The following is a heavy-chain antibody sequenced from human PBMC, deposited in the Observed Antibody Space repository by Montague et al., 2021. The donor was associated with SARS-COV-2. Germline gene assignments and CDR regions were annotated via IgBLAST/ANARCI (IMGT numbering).Heavy chain of an antibody. CDR3: ARYGDYGSWFDP. V-gene: IGHV2-5*02. Sequence: PALVKPTQTLTLTCTFSGFSLNTSGEGVGWVRQPPGKALEWLALIYWDDDKRYSPSLKGRSTISKDTTKNEVVLTMANMDPVDTATYYCARYGDYGSWFDPWGQGTLVTVSS. CDR2: IYWDDDK. CDR1: GFSLNTSGEG. D-gene: IGHD4-17*01. J-gene: IGHJ5*02.